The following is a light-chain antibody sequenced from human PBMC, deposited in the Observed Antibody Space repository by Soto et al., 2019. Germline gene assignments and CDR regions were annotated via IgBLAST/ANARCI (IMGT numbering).Light chain of an antibody. J-gene: IGLJ3*02. CDR2: EAY. Sequence: QSALTQPASVSASPGESITVSCTGTSSDIGTYNLVSWYQQYPGKVPKLMIHEAYKWPSGISNRFSGSRSGNTAALTISGLQAEDEADYYCCSYAGGGTWVFGGGTKLTVL. CDR3: CSYAGGGTWV. V-gene: IGLV2-23*01. CDR1: SSDIGTYNL.